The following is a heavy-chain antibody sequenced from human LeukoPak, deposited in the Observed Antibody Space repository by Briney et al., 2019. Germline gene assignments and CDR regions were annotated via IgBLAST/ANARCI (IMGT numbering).Heavy chain of an antibody. CDR2: INPNSGGT. CDR3: ARSRVLRFLERLLDSIDY. D-gene: IGHD3-3*01. CDR1: GYTFTGYY. Sequence: GASVKVSCKASGYTFTGYYMHWVRQAPGQGLEWMGWINPNSGGTNYAQKFQGRVTMTRDTSISTAYMELSRLRTDDTAVYYCARSRVLRFLERLLDSIDYWGQGTLVTVSS. J-gene: IGHJ4*02. V-gene: IGHV1-2*02.